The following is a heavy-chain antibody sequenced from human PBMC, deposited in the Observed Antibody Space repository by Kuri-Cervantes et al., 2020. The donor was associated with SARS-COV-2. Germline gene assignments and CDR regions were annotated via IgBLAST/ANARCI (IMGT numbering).Heavy chain of an antibody. CDR3: AKDLGDYGMDV. Sequence: GESLKISCAASGFTFSSYAMSWVRQAPGKGLDWVSVIYSGGSSTCYAISVKGRFTISRDNSKNTLYLQMNSLKAEDTAVYYRAKDLGDYGMDVWGQGTMVTVSS. CDR1: GFTFSSYA. V-gene: IGHV3-23*03. J-gene: IGHJ6*02. D-gene: IGHD3-16*01. CDR2: IYSGGSST.